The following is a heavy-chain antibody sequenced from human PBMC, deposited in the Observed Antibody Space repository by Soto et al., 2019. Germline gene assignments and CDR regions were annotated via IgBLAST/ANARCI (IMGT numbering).Heavy chain of an antibody. J-gene: IGHJ4*02. CDR2: LSSSSNYI. V-gene: IGHV3-21*01. CDR3: EIVTQTIILQRPGVGY. CDR1: GFTFSSYS. Sequence: EVQLVESGGGLVKPGGSLRLSCVASGFTFSSYSMLWVRQAPGEGLEWVSSLSSSSNYIHYADSVKGRFTVSRDNANSSLYLQMSSLRAEDTDFYYYEIVTQTIILQRPGVGYWGQGTLVIVSS. D-gene: IGHD5-12*01.